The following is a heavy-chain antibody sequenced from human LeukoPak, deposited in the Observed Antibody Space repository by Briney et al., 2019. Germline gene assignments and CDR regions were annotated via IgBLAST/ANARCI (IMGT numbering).Heavy chain of an antibody. CDR2: IRSSSSYI. V-gene: IGHV3-21*01. CDR1: GFTFNNYG. J-gene: IGHJ4*02. Sequence: GGSLRLSCAASGFTFNNYGISWVRQAPVKGLEWVSSIRSSSSYIYYADSLKGRFTISRDNAKNSLYLQMNSLRAEDTAVYYCARDPQGYSSSWFDYWGQGTLVTVSS. CDR3: ARDPQGYSSSWFDY. D-gene: IGHD6-13*01.